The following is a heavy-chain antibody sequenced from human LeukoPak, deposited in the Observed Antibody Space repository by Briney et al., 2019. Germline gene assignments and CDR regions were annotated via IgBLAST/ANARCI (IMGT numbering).Heavy chain of an antibody. CDR2: MYSGGTT. D-gene: IGHD3-9*01. CDR3: ARVGLVDYFDF. Sequence: GGSLRLSCAASGFSVSSNYMSWVRQAPGKGLEWVSVMYSGGTTLYADSVKGRFTVSRDNSKNTLYLQMNSLRAEDTAVYYCARVGLVDYFDFWGQGTLLTVSS. V-gene: IGHV3-53*01. CDR1: GFSVSSNY. J-gene: IGHJ4*02.